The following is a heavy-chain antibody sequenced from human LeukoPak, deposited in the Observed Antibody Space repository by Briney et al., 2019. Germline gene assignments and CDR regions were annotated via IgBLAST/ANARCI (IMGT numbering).Heavy chain of an antibody. CDR1: GFTITSWS. Sequence: GGSLRLSCPVSGFTITSWSMHWVRQAPGKGLEWLSYNSSCGRSIYYAASVKGRFTTSRDDAKNLVYLKMNSLRAEDTAVYYCTYLRTPYYNDKWVDPWGQGALVTVSS. D-gene: IGHD3/OR15-3a*01. CDR2: NSSCGRSI. CDR3: TYLRTPYYNDKWVDP. J-gene: IGHJ5*02. V-gene: IGHV3-48*04.